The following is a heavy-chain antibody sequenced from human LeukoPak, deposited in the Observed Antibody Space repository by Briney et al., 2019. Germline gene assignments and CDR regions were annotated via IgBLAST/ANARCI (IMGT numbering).Heavy chain of an antibody. CDR1: GFTFSSYS. CDR2: ISSSSSYI. V-gene: IGHV3-21*01. CDR3: ARASMVATFGVRGYVEYYFDY. D-gene: IGHD3-16*01. J-gene: IGHJ4*02. Sequence: GGSLRLSCAASGFTFSSYSMNWVRQAPGKGLEWVSSISSSSSYIYYADSVKGRFTISRDNAKNSLYLQMNSLRAEDTAVYYCARASMVATFGVRGYVEYYFDYWGQGTLVTVSS.